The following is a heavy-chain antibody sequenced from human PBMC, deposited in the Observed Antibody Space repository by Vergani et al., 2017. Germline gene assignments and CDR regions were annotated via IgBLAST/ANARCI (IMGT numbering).Heavy chain of an antibody. D-gene: IGHD2-15*01. Sequence: QLQLQESGPGLVKPSETLSLTCTVSGGSISSSSYYWGWIRQPPGKGLEWIGSIYYSGSTYYNPSLKSRVTISVDTSKNQFSLKLSSVTAADTAVYYCARTLSLGYCSGGSCYPFDYWGQGTLVTVSS. V-gene: IGHV4-39*07. J-gene: IGHJ4*02. CDR3: ARTLSLGYCSGGSCYPFDY. CDR2: IYYSGST. CDR1: GGSISSSSYY.